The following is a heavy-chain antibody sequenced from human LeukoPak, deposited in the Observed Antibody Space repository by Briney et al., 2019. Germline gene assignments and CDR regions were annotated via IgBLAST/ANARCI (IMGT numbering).Heavy chain of an antibody. D-gene: IGHD3-9*01. J-gene: IGHJ4*02. CDR1: GYTFTGYY. CDR3: ATGDILTGYFDY. Sequence: GASVKVSSKASGYTFTGYYMHWVRQAPGQGLEWMGWINPNSGGTNHAQKFQGRVTMTRDTSISTAYMELSRLRSDDTAVYYCATGDILTGYFDYWGQGTLVTVSS. V-gene: IGHV1-2*02. CDR2: INPNSGGT.